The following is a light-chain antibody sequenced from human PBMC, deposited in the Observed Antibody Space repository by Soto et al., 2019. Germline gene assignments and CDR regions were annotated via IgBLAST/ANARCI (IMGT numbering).Light chain of an antibody. Sequence: VLTQSPATLSVSQGARATLSCRASQSVSSYLAWYQQKPGQAPRLLLYDASNRATGIPARFSGTESGTEYSLTISGLEPEDFAIYDGQQRSNRPPITFRQGTRLEIK. CDR1: QSVSSY. V-gene: IGKV3-11*01. CDR2: DAS. J-gene: IGKJ5*01. CDR3: QQRSNRPPIT.